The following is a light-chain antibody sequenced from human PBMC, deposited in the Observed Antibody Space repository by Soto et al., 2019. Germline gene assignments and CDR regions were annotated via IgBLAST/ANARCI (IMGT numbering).Light chain of an antibody. Sequence: PGERATLSCRASQSVSSYLAWYQQKPGQAPRLLIYDASNRATGIPARFSGSGSGTDFTLTISSLEPEDFAVYYCQQRSNWPPITFGHGTRLEIK. CDR1: QSVSSY. CDR3: QQRSNWPPIT. V-gene: IGKV3-11*01. CDR2: DAS. J-gene: IGKJ5*01.